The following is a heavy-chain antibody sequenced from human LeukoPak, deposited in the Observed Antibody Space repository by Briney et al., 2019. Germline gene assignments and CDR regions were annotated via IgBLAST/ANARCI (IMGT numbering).Heavy chain of an antibody. D-gene: IGHD1-14*01. J-gene: IGHJ6*02. V-gene: IGHV3-30*18. CDR2: ISYDGSNK. CDR1: GFTFSSYG. Sequence: PGGSLRLSCAASGFTFSSYGMHWVRQAPGKGLEWVAVISYDGSNKYYADSVKGRFTISRDNSKNTLYLQMNSLRAEDTAVYYCAKEHRPISYYYGMDVWGQGTTVTVSS. CDR3: AKEHRPISYYYGMDV.